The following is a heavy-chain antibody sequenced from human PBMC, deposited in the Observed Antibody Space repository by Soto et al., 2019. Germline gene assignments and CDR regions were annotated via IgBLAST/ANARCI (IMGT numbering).Heavy chain of an antibody. V-gene: IGHV3-9*01. CDR2: INWNGDDI. J-gene: IGHJ5*02. Sequence: EVQLVESGGELVQPGRSLRLSCAASGFTFEDYVMHWVRQAPGKGLEWVAGINWNGDDIGYADSVKGRFSISRDNARNSLYLQNNTLRPEDTAVYYCASGPSSQGSWGQGTLVTVST. D-gene: IGHD2-15*01. CDR3: ASGPSSQGS. CDR1: GFTFEDYV.